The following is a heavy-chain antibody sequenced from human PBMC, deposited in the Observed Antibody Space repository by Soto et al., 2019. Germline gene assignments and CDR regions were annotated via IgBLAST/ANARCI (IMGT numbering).Heavy chain of an antibody. Sequence: GGSLRLSCAASGFTFSSYSMNWVRQAPGKGLEWVSSISSSNSYIYYADSVKGRFTISRDNAKNSLYLQMNSLRAEDTAVYYCARVRYYYDSSGYPNQAFDIWGQGTMVTVSS. V-gene: IGHV3-21*01. CDR3: ARVRYYYDSSGYPNQAFDI. D-gene: IGHD3-22*01. CDR2: ISSSNSYI. CDR1: GFTFSSYS. J-gene: IGHJ3*02.